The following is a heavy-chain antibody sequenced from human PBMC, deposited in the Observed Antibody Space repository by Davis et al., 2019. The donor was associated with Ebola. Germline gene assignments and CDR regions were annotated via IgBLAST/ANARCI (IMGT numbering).Heavy chain of an antibody. V-gene: IGHV3-21*04. D-gene: IGHD2-2*01. J-gene: IGHJ4*02. CDR2: ISSSSSHI. Sequence: PGGSLRLSCAVSGFTFSTHIMHWVRQAPGKGLEWVSSISSSSSHIYYADSVKGRFTVSRDNSKNTLYLQMNSLGAEDTAVYYCAKERTRIVVVPGVMGHWGQGTLVTVSS. CDR1: GFTFSTHI. CDR3: AKERTRIVVVPGVMGH.